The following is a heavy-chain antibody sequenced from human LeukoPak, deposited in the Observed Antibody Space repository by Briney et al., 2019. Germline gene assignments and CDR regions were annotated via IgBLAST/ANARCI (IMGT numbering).Heavy chain of an antibody. Sequence: GGSLRLSCAASGFTFDDYAMHWVRQAPGKGLEWVSGISGSGGSTYYADSVKGRFTISRDNSKNTLYLQMNSLRAEDTAVYYCAKDIAVADGFPQLFDYWGQGTLVTGSS. V-gene: IGHV3-23*01. D-gene: IGHD6-19*01. CDR3: AKDIAVADGFPQLFDY. J-gene: IGHJ4*02. CDR2: ISGSGGST. CDR1: GFTFDDYA.